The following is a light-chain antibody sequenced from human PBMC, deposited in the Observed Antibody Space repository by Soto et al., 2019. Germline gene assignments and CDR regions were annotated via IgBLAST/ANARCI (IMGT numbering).Light chain of an antibody. Sequence: EIVLTQSPGTLSLSPGERATLSCRASQSVSSSYLAWYQQKPGQAPRLLIYGASSRPTGIPDRFSGSGSGTDFHLTISRLEPEDFAVYYFQQYGSSSWTFGQGTMVEIK. CDR2: GAS. CDR1: QSVSSSY. CDR3: QQYGSSSWT. V-gene: IGKV3-20*01. J-gene: IGKJ1*01.